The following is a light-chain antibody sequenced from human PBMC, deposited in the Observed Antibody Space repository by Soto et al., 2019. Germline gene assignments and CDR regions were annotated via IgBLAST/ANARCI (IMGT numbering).Light chain of an antibody. Sequence: DIQMTQSPSSLSASVGDEVTITCRASQTIMTYLNWYQLKPGKPPRLLIYAASSLQSGVPSRFSGSGSGTDFTLTINSLQPEDFATYSCQQSYNSPQTFGRGTMVDIK. V-gene: IGKV1-39*01. CDR1: QTIMTY. J-gene: IGKJ1*01. CDR2: AAS. CDR3: QQSYNSPQT.